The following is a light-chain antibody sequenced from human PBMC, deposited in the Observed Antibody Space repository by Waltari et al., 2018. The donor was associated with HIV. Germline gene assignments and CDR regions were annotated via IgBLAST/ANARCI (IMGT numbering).Light chain of an antibody. J-gene: IGKJ3*01. V-gene: IGKV3-15*01. CDR3: QQYDSWPPGT. CDR1: QSVSRF. CDR2: DVS. Sequence: EIVMTQSPATLSVSPGERATLSCRVSQSVSRFLAWYQQKPGQAPRLLIYDVSTRATDIPARFSGSGSGTVFTLTVSSLQSEDVGVYYCQQYDSWPPGTFGPWTKVDI.